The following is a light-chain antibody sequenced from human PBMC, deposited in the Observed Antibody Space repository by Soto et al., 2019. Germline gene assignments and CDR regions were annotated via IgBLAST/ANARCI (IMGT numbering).Light chain of an antibody. CDR1: SSNIGAGYD. CDR2: ANS. V-gene: IGLV1-40*01. Sequence: QSVLTQPPSVSGAPGQRVTISCTGSSSNIGAGYDVHWYQQLPGTAPKLLIYANSNRPSGVPDRFSGSTSGTSASLTITGLQAEDEADYYCQSYDTSLSALVVFGGGTKLTVL. CDR3: QSYDTSLSALVV. J-gene: IGLJ2*01.